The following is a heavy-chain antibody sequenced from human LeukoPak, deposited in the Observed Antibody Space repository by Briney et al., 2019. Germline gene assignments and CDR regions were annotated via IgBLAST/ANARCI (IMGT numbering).Heavy chain of an antibody. J-gene: IGHJ4*02. CDR3: ARSPSGELDY. V-gene: IGHV1-2*02. D-gene: IGHD1-26*01. CDR2: INHDNDGT. CDR1: GYTFTSYY. Sequence: GASVKDSCKTSGYTFTSYYIHWVRPAPGQGLAYMGWINHDNDGTNYAQKLQGRVIMTRDTSISTAYMHLSRLTSDDTAVYYCARSPSGELDYWGRGTLVSVSS.